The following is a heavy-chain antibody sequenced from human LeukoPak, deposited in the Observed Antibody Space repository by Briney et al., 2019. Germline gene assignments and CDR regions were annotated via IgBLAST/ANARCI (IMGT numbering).Heavy chain of an antibody. CDR1: GFTFSSYA. Sequence: GGSLRLSCAASGFTFSSYAMSWVRQAPGKGLEWVSAISGSGGSTYYADSVKGRFTISRDNSKNTLYLQMNSLRAEDTAVYYCAKDRRITIFGVVEGGAFDIWGQGTMVTVSS. CDR3: AKDRRITIFGVVEGGAFDI. CDR2: ISGSGGST. D-gene: IGHD3-3*01. J-gene: IGHJ3*02. V-gene: IGHV3-23*01.